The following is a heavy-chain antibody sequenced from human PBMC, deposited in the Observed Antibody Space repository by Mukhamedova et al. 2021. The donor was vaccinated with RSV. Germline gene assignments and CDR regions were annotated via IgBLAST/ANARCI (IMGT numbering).Heavy chain of an antibody. CDR3: AKDGSFDGLDS. CDR2: ITSTGVPI. D-gene: IGHD5-24*01. V-gene: IGHV3-11*01. Sequence: GKGLEWASYITSTGVPIYFADSVRGRFTVSRDNTKNSLYLLMNNLRAEDTAVYYCAKDGSFDGLDSWGQGTLVTVSS. J-gene: IGHJ4*02.